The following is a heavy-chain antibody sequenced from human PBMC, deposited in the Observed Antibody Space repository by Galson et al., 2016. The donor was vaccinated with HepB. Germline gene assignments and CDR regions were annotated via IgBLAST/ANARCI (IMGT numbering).Heavy chain of an antibody. CDR1: GFTFRTYT. D-gene: IGHD2-15*01. Sequence: SLRLSCAASGFTFRTYTMSWVRQAPGKGLELVSGLSGGGGSTYYADSVKGRLTISRDNPKNMVYLQIHSLRVEDTAVYFCAKDRYCGGGACSWSYFDLWGPGIQVTVSS. J-gene: IGHJ4*02. V-gene: IGHV3-23*01. CDR3: AKDRYCGGGACSWSYFDL. CDR2: LSGGGGST.